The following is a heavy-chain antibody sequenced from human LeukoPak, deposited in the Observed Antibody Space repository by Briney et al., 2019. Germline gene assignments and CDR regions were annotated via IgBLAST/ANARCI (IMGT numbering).Heavy chain of an antibody. D-gene: IGHD6-13*01. CDR2: ISYDGSNK. CDR3: AKDVEASSSWYRGDWFDP. CDR1: GFTFSSYG. J-gene: IGHJ5*02. V-gene: IGHV3-30*18. Sequence: GRSLRLSCAASGFTFSSYGMHWVRQAPGKGLEWVAVISYDGSNKYYADSVKGRFTISRDNSKNTLYLQMNSLRAEDTAVYYCAKDVEASSSWYRGDWFDPWGQGTLVTVSS.